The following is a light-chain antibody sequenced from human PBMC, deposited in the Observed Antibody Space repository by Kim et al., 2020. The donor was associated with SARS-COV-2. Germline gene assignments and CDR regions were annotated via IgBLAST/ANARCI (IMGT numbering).Light chain of an antibody. CDR3: QAWDSSTAV. CDR2: QDA. Sequence: SVSPRQTASITCSGDKLGDRYVYWYQQKPGQSPVLVMYQDAKRPPGIPERFSGSNSGNTATLTISGTQAMDEADYYCQAWDSSTAVFAGGTKLTVL. CDR1: KLGDRY. J-gene: IGLJ3*02. V-gene: IGLV3-1*01.